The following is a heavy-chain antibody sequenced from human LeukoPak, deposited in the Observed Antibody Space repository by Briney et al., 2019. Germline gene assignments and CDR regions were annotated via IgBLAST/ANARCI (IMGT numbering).Heavy chain of an antibody. CDR3: TRDRRGGSSQD. V-gene: IGHV3-53*01. Sequence: PAGGSLRLSCAASGFTVSSNYMSWVRQAPGKGLEWVSAIYSGGSTYYADSVKGRFTISRDNSKSTLYLQMNSLRAEDTAVYYCTRDRRGGSSQDWGQGTLVTVSS. J-gene: IGHJ4*02. D-gene: IGHD2-15*01. CDR1: GFTVSSNY. CDR2: IYSGGST.